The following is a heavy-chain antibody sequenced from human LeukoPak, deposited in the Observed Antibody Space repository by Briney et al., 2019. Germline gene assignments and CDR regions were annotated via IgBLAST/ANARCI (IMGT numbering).Heavy chain of an antibody. CDR2: IIPIFGTA. V-gene: IGHV1-69*13. CDR1: GGAFSSYA. Sequence: ASVKVSCKASGGAFSSYAISWVRQASGQGLEWMGGIIPIFGTANYAQKFQGRVTITADESTSTAYMELSSLRSEDTAVYYCARGYYDSSGYPNYFDYWGQGTLVTVSS. D-gene: IGHD3-22*01. CDR3: ARGYYDSSGYPNYFDY. J-gene: IGHJ4*02.